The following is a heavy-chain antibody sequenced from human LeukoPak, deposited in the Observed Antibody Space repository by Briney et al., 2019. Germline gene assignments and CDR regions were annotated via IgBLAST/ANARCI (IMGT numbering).Heavy chain of an antibody. V-gene: IGHV3-48*01. CDR1: GFTFSTYS. CDR3: AKGNRRYCSGGSCLPHFDY. D-gene: IGHD2-15*01. Sequence: GGSLRLSCTASGFTFSTYSMNWVRQAPGRGLEWVSYISGSSSSSDGGAIQYADSVKGRFTISRDNSKNTLYLQMNSLRAEDTAVYYCAKGNRRYCSGGSCLPHFDYWGQGTLVTVSS. CDR2: ISGSSSSSDGGAI. J-gene: IGHJ4*02.